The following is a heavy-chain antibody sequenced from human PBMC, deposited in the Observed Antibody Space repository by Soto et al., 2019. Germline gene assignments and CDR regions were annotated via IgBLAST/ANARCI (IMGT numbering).Heavy chain of an antibody. V-gene: IGHV3-33*01. Sequence: QVHLVESGGGVVQPGRSLRLSCAASGFSFSTYGMHWVRQAPGKGLEWLALIYFDGSNKYYADSVKGRFTISRDNSKNTLYLQMSSLRAEDTAVYYCARVGGTVTSDYWGQGTLVTVSS. J-gene: IGHJ4*02. CDR1: GFSFSTYG. D-gene: IGHD4-17*01. CDR3: ARVGGTVTSDY. CDR2: IYFDGSNK.